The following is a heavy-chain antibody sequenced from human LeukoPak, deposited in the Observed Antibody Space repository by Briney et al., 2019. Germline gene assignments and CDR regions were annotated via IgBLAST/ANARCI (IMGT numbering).Heavy chain of an antibody. Sequence: PGGSLRLSCAASGFTFSSYSMNWVRQAPGKGLEWVSSISSSSSYIYYADSVKGRFTISRDNAKISLYLQMNSLRAEDTAVYYCARQNSGSPRGDAFDIWGQGTMVTVSS. CDR2: ISSSSSYI. J-gene: IGHJ3*02. CDR1: GFTFSSYS. V-gene: IGHV3-21*01. CDR3: ARQNSGSPRGDAFDI. D-gene: IGHD1-26*01.